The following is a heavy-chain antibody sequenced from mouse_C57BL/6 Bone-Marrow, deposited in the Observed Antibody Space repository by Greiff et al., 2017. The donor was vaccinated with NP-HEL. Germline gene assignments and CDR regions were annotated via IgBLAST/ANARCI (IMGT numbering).Heavy chain of an antibody. D-gene: IGHD2-1*01. V-gene: IGHV1-69*01. J-gene: IGHJ2*01. CDR1: GYTFTSYW. Sequence: QVQLKQSGAELVMPGASVKLSCKASGYTFTSYWMHWVKQRPGQGLEWIGEIDPSDSYTNYNQKFKGKSTLTVDKSSSTAYMQLSSLTSEDSAVYYCARGSIYYGNYDYFDYWGQGTTLTVSS. CDR3: ARGSIYYGNYDYFDY. CDR2: IDPSDSYT.